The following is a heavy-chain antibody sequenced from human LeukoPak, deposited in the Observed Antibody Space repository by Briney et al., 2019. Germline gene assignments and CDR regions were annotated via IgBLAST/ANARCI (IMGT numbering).Heavy chain of an antibody. Sequence: ASVKVSCKASGYTFTSYYMHWVRQAPGQGLEWMGIINPSGGSTIYAQKFQGRVTMTRDTSTSTVYMELSSLRPEDTAVYYCARDSTSSFVVVVAAYWGQGTLVTVSS. CDR1: GYTFTSYY. D-gene: IGHD2-15*01. J-gene: IGHJ4*02. CDR2: INPSGGST. V-gene: IGHV1-46*01. CDR3: ARDSTSSFVVVVAAY.